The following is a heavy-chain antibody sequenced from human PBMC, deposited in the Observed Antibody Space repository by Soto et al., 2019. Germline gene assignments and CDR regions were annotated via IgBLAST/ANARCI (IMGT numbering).Heavy chain of an antibody. CDR2: IPYDGSNK. V-gene: IGHV3-30-3*01. CDR1: GFTFSSYA. J-gene: IGHJ5*02. Sequence: GGSLRLSCAASGFTFSSYAMHWVRQVPGKGLEWVAVIPYDGSNKYYADSVKGRFTISRDNSKNTLYLQMNSLRVDDTAIYYCASRKVVVGKGFDPWGQGTLVTVSS. D-gene: IGHD3-22*01. CDR3: ASRKVVVGKGFDP.